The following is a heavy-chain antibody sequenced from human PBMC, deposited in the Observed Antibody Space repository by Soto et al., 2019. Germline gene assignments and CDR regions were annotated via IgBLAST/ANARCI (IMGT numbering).Heavy chain of an antibody. CDR3: ARDPSYYGMDV. Sequence: QVQLVQSGAEEKKPGASVKVSCKASGYTFTSYAMHWVRQAPGQRLEWMGWINAGNGNTKYSQKFQGRVTITRDTAASIAYMELSSLRSEDTAVYYCARDPSYYGMDVWGQGTTVTVYS. CDR1: GYTFTSYA. CDR2: INAGNGNT. V-gene: IGHV1-3*05. J-gene: IGHJ6*02.